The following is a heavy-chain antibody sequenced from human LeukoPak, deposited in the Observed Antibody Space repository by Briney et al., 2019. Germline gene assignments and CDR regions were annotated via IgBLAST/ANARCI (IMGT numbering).Heavy chain of an antibody. CDR1: GFSLSTSGVG. J-gene: IGHJ5*02. D-gene: IGHD3-9*01. Sequence: SGPTLVNPTPTLTLTCTFSGFSLSTSGVGVGWIRRPPGKALEWLSLIYWNDDKRYTPSLKSRLTITKYTSKNQVVLTMTNMDPVDTATYYCAHRQGRYFGWLSPFDPWGQGTLVTVSS. CDR2: IYWNDDK. CDR3: AHRQGRYFGWLSPFDP. V-gene: IGHV2-5*01.